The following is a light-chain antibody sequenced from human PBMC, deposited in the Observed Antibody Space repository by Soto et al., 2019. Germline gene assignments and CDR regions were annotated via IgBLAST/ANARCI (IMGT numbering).Light chain of an antibody. V-gene: IGLV2-14*03. Sequence: QSALTQPASGSGSPGGWIPISSTEPGSTVGGYIPVSGYQHHQGKAPKLILYDVGDRPSGVSYRFSGSKSGNTASLTISGLQAADEADYFCSSFTSSMTNVFGSGTKRTVL. J-gene: IGLJ1*01. CDR1: GSTVGGYIP. CDR3: SSFTSSMTNV. CDR2: DVG.